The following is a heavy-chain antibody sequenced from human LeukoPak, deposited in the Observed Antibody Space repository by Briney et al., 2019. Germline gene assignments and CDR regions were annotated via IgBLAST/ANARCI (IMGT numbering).Heavy chain of an antibody. Sequence: GGSLRLSCAASGFTFSSYWMSWVRQAPGKGLEWVANIKEDGSEKYSVDSVKGRFTISRDNAKNSLYLQMNSLRAEDTAVYYCAKRRGLELLYYYYMDVWGKGTTVTVSS. CDR2: IKEDGSEK. J-gene: IGHJ6*03. V-gene: IGHV3-7*03. CDR1: GFTFSSYW. CDR3: AKRRGLELLYYYYMDV. D-gene: IGHD1-7*01.